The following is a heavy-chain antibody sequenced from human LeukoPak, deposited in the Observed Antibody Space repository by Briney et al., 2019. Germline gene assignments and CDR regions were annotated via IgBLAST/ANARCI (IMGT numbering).Heavy chain of an antibody. CDR1: GFTFSDYY. V-gene: IGHV3-11*06. CDR2: ISSSRSYT. CDR3: ARDCSSTSCYVFWEPGYGTDV. J-gene: IGHJ6*02. Sequence: GGSLRLSCAASGFTFSDYYMSWIRQAPGKGLEWVSHISSSRSYTNYADSVKGRFTISRDNAKNSLYLQMNSLRAEDTAVYYCARDCSSTSCYVFWEPGYGTDVWGQGTTVTISS. D-gene: IGHD2-2*01.